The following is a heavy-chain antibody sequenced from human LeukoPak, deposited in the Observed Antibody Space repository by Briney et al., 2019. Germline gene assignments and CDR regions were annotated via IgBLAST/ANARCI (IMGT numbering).Heavy chain of an antibody. CDR2: ISWNSGSI. D-gene: IGHD3-10*01. CDR1: GFTFDDYA. J-gene: IGHJ3*02. CDR3: AKAQRYYGSGTSPAIDI. V-gene: IGHV3-9*01. Sequence: GGSLRLSCAASGFTFDDYAMHWVRQAPGKGLEGVSGISWNSGSIGYAASVKGRFTTSRDNAKNSLYLQMNSLRAEDTALYYCAKAQRYYGSGTSPAIDIWGQGTMVTVSS.